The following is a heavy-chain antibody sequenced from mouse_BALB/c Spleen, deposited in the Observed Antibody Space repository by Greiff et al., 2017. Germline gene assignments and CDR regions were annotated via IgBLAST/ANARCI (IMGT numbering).Heavy chain of an antibody. D-gene: IGHD2-1*01. CDR2: ISYSGST. V-gene: IGHV3-2*02. CDR1: GYSITSDYA. CDR3: ARGDYGNPWFAY. Sequence: EVQLQESGPGLVKPSQSLSLTCTVTGYSITSDYAWNWIRQFPGNKLGWMGYISYSGSTGYNPSLKSRISITRDTSKNQFFLQLNSVTTEDTATYYGARGDYGNPWFAYWGQGTLVTVSA. J-gene: IGHJ3*01.